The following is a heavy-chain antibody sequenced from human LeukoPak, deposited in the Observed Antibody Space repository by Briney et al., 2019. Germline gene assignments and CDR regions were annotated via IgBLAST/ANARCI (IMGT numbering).Heavy chain of an antibody. J-gene: IGHJ5*02. Sequence: GGSLRLSCAASGFTFSSYSMNWVRQAPGKGLEWVSFISTSSSYIYYADSVKGRLTISRDNAKNSLYLEMNSLRAEDTAVYYCARGGPHLLSGWFDPWGQGTLVTVSS. CDR1: GFTFSSYS. V-gene: IGHV3-21*01. CDR3: ARGGPHLLSGWFDP. CDR2: ISTSSSYI. D-gene: IGHD2-15*01.